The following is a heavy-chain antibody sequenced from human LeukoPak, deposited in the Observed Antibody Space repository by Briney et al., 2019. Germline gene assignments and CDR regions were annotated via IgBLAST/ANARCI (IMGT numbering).Heavy chain of an antibody. CDR1: GFTFSSYR. Sequence: GGSLRLSCAAYGFTFSSYRMNGVRQAPGKGLEWVSYISSSSSTIYYADSVKGRFTISRDNAKNTLYLQMSSLTAEDTAVYYCAASMAGFNWFDPWGQGTLVTVSS. J-gene: IGHJ5*02. CDR2: ISSSSSTI. D-gene: IGHD6-19*01. V-gene: IGHV3-48*01. CDR3: AASMAGFNWFDP.